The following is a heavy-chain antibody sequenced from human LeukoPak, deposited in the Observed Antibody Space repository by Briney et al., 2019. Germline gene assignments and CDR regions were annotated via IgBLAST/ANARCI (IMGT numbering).Heavy chain of an antibody. CDR2: ISYDGSKK. CDR3: AKAFENGDYVVDY. J-gene: IGHJ4*02. Sequence: PGGSLRLSCAASGFIFSSYGMHWVRQAPGKGLEWVAVISYDGSKKYYADSVKGRFTISRDNSKNTLYLQMSSLRVEDTAVYLCAKAFENGDYVVDYWGQGTLVTVSS. D-gene: IGHD4-17*01. CDR1: GFIFSSYG. V-gene: IGHV3-30*18.